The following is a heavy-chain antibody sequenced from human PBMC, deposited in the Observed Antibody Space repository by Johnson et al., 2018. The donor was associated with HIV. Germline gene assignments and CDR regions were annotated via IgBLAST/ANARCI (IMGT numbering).Heavy chain of an antibody. J-gene: IGHJ3*02. D-gene: IGHD3-10*01. CDR1: GFSFSNAW. CDR2: VKSKTDGGTI. CDR3: TTMSALWFGDLHVFGDGFDI. Sequence: VQLVESGGGLVQPGGSLRLSCAVSGFSFSNAWMSWVRQAPGKGLEWVGRVKSKTDGGTIDYAAAVKGRFIISRDDSKNTLYLQMNGLKTEDTAVYYCTTMSALWFGDLHVFGDGFDIWGQGTMVTVSS. V-gene: IGHV3-15*01.